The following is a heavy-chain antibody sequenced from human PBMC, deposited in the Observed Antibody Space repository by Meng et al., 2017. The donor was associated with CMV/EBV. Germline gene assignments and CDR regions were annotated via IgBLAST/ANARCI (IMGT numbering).Heavy chain of an antibody. J-gene: IGHJ5*02. D-gene: IGHD3-9*01. V-gene: IGHV2-5*02. CDR1: GFSLSTSGVG. Sequence: HISLKKPVLTLVKPTQTLTLPCTFSGFSLSTSGVGVGWIRQPPGKALEWLALIYWDDDKRYSPSLKSRLTITKDTSKNQVVLTMTNMDPVDTATYYCAHQLRYFDWVNNWFDPWGQGTLVTVSS. CDR2: IYWDDDK. CDR3: AHQLRYFDWVNNWFDP.